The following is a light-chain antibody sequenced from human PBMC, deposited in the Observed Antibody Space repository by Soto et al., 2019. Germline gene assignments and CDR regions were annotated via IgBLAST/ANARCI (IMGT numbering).Light chain of an antibody. V-gene: IGKV3-15*01. CDR2: GAS. CDR3: QQFNGWPLT. Sequence: EIVMTQSPATLSVSPGERATLSCRASQSISSNLAWYQQKPGQAPRLLIYGASTRATGIPARFSGSGSGTECTLTISSLQSEDFAIYYCQQFNGWPLTFGGGTKVEIK. J-gene: IGKJ4*01. CDR1: QSISSN.